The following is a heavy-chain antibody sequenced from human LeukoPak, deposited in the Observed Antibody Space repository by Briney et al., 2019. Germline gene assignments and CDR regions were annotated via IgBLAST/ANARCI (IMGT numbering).Heavy chain of an antibody. CDR1: GFTFSSCG. CDR2: IWYDGNNK. J-gene: IGHJ4*02. CDR3: AKDPLQYGSGSYYFDY. Sequence: GGSLRLSCAASGFTFSSCGMHWVRQAPGKGLEWVAFIWYDGNNKYYADSVKGRFTISRDSSKNTLYLQMSSLRAEDTAVYYCAKDPLQYGSGSYYFDYWGQGTLVTVSP. V-gene: IGHV3-30*02. D-gene: IGHD3-10*01.